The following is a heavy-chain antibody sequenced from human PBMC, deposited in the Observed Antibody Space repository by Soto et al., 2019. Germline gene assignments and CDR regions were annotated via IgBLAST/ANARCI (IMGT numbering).Heavy chain of an antibody. CDR1: GLIFKDYH. J-gene: IGHJ6*02. CDR3: AMLGGWSGGSNDMDV. Sequence: EVQLVESGGALVQPGGSLRLSCAASGLIFKDYHMDWVRQAPGKVLEWVGRIRREANSYTAEYAASVDGRFTISSDDSKNSLYLQMNSLKTEDTAVYYCAMLGGWSGGSNDMDVWGQGTTVTVSS. D-gene: IGHD6-19*01. CDR2: IRREANSYTA. V-gene: IGHV3-72*01.